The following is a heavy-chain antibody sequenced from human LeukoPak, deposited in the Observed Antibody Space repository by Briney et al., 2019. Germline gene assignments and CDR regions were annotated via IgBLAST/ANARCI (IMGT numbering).Heavy chain of an antibody. D-gene: IGHD1-1*01. CDR1: GYTFTSHD. Sequence: GASVKVSCKASGYTFTSHDINWVRQAPGQGLEWMGWMNPKSGNTGYAQKFQGRVTMTRDTSINTAYLELYSLRSEDTAVYYCARGYSPSATTTGNDYWGQGTLVTVSS. CDR2: MNPKSGNT. CDR3: ARGYSPSATTTGNDY. V-gene: IGHV1-8*01. J-gene: IGHJ4*02.